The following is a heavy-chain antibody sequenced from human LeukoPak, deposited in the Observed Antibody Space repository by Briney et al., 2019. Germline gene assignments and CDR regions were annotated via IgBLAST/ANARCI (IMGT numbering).Heavy chain of an antibody. J-gene: IGHJ6*03. Sequence: GGSLRLSCAASGFNFRSYGMHWVRHTPGKGLEWVAFIQYDGSTKVYADSVKGRVTISRDNSKNTVHLQMNSLKAEDTAVYYCAKVPRMAYYQHMDLWGKGTTVTVSS. V-gene: IGHV3-30*02. CDR1: GFNFRSYG. CDR2: IQYDGSTK. CDR3: AKVPRMAYYQHMDL. D-gene: IGHD2-8*01.